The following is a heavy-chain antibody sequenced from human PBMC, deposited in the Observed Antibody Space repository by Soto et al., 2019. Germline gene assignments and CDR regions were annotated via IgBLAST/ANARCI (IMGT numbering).Heavy chain of an antibody. CDR1: GGSISSSNW. CDR2: IYHSGST. Sequence: SETLSLTCAVSGGSISSSNWWSWVRQPPGKGLEWIGEIYHSGSTKYNPSLKGQVTISVDKSKNQFSLKLSSVTAADTAVYYCARVGIVVVPAAITNSWFDPWGQGTLVTVSS. CDR3: ARVGIVVVPAAITNSWFDP. V-gene: IGHV4-4*02. D-gene: IGHD2-2*03. J-gene: IGHJ5*02.